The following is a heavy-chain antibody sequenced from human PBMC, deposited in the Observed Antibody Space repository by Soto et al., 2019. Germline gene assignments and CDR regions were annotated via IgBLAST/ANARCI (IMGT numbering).Heavy chain of an antibody. Sequence: ASVKVSCKASGFTFTSSAVQWVLQARGQRLEWIGWIVVGSGNTNYAQKFQERVTITRDMSTSTAYMELSSLRSEDTAVYYCAAAKSSADRYYFDYWGQGTLVTVSS. V-gene: IGHV1-58*01. CDR1: GFTFTSSA. CDR2: IVVGSGNT. J-gene: IGHJ4*02. D-gene: IGHD6-19*01. CDR3: AAAKSSADRYYFDY.